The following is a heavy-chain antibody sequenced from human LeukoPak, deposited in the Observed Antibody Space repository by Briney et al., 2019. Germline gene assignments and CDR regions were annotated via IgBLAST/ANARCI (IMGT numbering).Heavy chain of an antibody. D-gene: IGHD5-12*01. Sequence: GGSLRLSCAASGFTFSNAWMSWVRQAPGKGLEWVGRIKSKTDGGTTDYAAPVKGRFTISRDDSKNTLYLQMNSLKTEDTAVYYCTTGWLRFGGYYFDYWGQGTLVTVSS. CDR1: GFTFSNAW. V-gene: IGHV3-15*01. J-gene: IGHJ4*02. CDR3: TTGWLRFGGYYFDY. CDR2: IKSKTDGGTT.